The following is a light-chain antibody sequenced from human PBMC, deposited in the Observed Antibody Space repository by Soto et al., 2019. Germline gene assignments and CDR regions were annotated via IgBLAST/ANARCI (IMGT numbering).Light chain of an antibody. V-gene: IGKV1-5*03. CDR1: QTISSW. Sequence: DIPMTQSPSTLSGSVGEIVTICSRASQTISSWLAWYQQKPGKAPKLLIYKASTLKSGVPSRFSGSGSGTEFTLTISSLQPDDVATYYCQHYNSYSEAFGQGTKVDIK. CDR3: QHYNSYSEA. J-gene: IGKJ1*01. CDR2: KAS.